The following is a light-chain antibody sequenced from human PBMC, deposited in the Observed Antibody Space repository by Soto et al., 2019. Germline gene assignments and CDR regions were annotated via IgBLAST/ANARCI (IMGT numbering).Light chain of an antibody. CDR3: CSYAGSYTYV. V-gene: IGLV2-11*01. J-gene: IGLJ1*01. CDR1: SFDVGGYNY. Sequence: QSALTQPRSVSGSPGQSVTISCTGTSFDVGGYNYVSWYQQHPGKAPKLMIYDVSKRPSGVPDRFSGSKSGNTASLTISGLQAEDEADYYCCSYAGSYTYVFGTGTKSPS. CDR2: DVS.